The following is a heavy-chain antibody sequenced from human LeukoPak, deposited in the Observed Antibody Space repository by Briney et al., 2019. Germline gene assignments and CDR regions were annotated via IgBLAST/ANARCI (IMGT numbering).Heavy chain of an antibody. J-gene: IGHJ1*01. V-gene: IGHV1-46*01. Sequence: GASVKVSCKASGNTFTSYSMHWVRQAPGQGLEWMGIINPSGGSTSYVQKFQGRVTMTRDTSTSTVYMELSSLRSEDTAVYYCARVPYDSSGYTSFQHWGQGTLVTVSS. CDR3: ARVPYDSSGYTSFQH. CDR2: INPSGGST. D-gene: IGHD3-22*01. CDR1: GNTFTSYS.